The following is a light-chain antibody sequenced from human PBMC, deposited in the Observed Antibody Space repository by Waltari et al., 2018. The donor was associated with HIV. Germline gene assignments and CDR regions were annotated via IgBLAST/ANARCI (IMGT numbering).Light chain of an antibody. CDR1: SFNIGTKT. J-gene: IGLJ3*02. V-gene: IGLV1-44*01. CDR3: AAWDDSLNAWV. CDR2: GNH. Sequence: QSVQTQPPSASGTPGQRVTISCSGSSFNIGTKTVNWYQQLPGSAPKFLMYGNHVRPSGVPDRFSGSKSGTSASLAISGLRSEDEADYYCAAWDDSLNAWVFGGGTKVTVL.